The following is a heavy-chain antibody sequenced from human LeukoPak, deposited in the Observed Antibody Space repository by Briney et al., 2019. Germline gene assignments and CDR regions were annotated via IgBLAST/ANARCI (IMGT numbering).Heavy chain of an antibody. CDR2: ISYDGSNK. D-gene: IGHD6-13*01. J-gene: IGHJ4*02. CDR3: ARAYSSSWSSCDY. Sequence: GGSLRLSCAASGFTFSSYAMHWVRQAPGKGLEWVAVISYDGSNKYYADSVKGRFTISRDNSKNTLYPQMNSLRAEDTAVYYCARAYSSSWSSCDYWGQGTPVTVSS. CDR1: GFTFSSYA. V-gene: IGHV3-30*04.